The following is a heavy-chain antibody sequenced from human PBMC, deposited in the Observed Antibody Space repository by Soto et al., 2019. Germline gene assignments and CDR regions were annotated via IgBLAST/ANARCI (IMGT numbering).Heavy chain of an antibody. CDR2: INPSTNET. CDR1: GYSFSSYG. D-gene: IGHD2-8*02. CDR3: ARYWCLRIDT. V-gene: IGHV1-18*01. Sequence: QVHLVQSGPEVNKPGASMKVSCKASGYSFSSYGITWVRQAPGQGLEWMGWINPSTNETNYAQRFQGRVTVTTDTSTTTAYIELTNIQYDGAAAYYCARYWCLRIDTWGAGTLVTVSP. J-gene: IGHJ5*02.